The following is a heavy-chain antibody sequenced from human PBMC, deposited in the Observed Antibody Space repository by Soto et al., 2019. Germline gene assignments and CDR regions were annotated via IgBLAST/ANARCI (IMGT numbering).Heavy chain of an antibody. CDR3: ARTIAAAGTGIYYFDY. CDR2: IIPIFGTA. J-gene: IGHJ4*02. D-gene: IGHD6-13*01. Sequence: GASVKVSCKASGGTFSSYAISWVRQAPGQGLEWMGGIIPIFGTANYAQKFQGRVTITADESTSTAYMELSSLRSEDTAVYYCARTIAAAGTGIYYFDYWGQGTLVTVSS. CDR1: GGTFSSYA. V-gene: IGHV1-69*13.